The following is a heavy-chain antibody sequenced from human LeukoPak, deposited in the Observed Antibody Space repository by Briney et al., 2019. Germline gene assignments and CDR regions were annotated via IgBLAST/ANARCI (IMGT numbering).Heavy chain of an antibody. CDR3: ARDGYSSSWKAFDI. D-gene: IGHD6-13*01. Sequence: SETPFLTCTVSGGSISSYYWSWIRQPAGKGLEWIGRIYTSGNTNYNPSLKSRVTMSVDTSKNQFSLKLSSVTAADTAVYYCARDGYSSSWKAFDIWGQGTMVTVSS. CDR2: IYTSGNT. CDR1: GGSISSYY. J-gene: IGHJ3*02. V-gene: IGHV4-4*07.